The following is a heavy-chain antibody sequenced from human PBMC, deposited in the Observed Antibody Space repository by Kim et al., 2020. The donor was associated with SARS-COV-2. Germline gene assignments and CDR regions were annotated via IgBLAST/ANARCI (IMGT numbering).Heavy chain of an antibody. CDR1: GFTLSSYW. D-gene: IGHD2-2*01. Sequence: GGSLRLSCAASGFTLSSYWMHWVRQAPGKGLVWVSRINSDGSSTSYADSVKGRFTISRDNAKNTLYLQMNSLRAEDTAVYYCARDGPAASMYLDYWGQGTLGTVSS. V-gene: IGHV3-74*01. CDR3: ARDGPAASMYLDY. CDR2: INSDGSST. J-gene: IGHJ4*02.